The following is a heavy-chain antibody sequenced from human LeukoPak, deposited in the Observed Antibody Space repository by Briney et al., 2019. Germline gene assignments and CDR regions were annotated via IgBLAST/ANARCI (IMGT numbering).Heavy chain of an antibody. CDR3: ARDMGVTGSIPDY. J-gene: IGHJ4*02. CDR2: ISYDGSNK. Sequence: RSLRLSCAASGFTFSSYAMHWVRQAPGKGLEWVAVISYDGSNKYYADSVKDRFTISRDNAKNSLYLQMNSLRAEDTAVYYCARDMGVTGSIPDYWGQGTLVTVSS. CDR1: GFTFSSYA. V-gene: IGHV3-30-3*01. D-gene: IGHD1-20*01.